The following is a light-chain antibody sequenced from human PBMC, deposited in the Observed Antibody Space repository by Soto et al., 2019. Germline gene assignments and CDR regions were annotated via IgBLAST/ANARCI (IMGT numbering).Light chain of an antibody. CDR3: QQRCDWPLT. CDR1: QSVSSQ. J-gene: IGKJ4*01. CDR2: DAS. Sequence: EIVLTQSPATLSLSPGERATLSCRASQSVSSQLAWYQQKPGQAPRLLIYDASNRATGIPARFSGSGSATDFTLTISSLEPEDFAVYYCQQRCDWPLTSGGGTKVEIK. V-gene: IGKV3-11*01.